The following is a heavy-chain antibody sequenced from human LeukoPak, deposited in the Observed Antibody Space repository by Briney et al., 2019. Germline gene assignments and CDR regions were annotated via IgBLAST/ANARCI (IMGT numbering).Heavy chain of an antibody. CDR3: ARSPSGYYYDSSGYYYFFDY. Sequence: GGSLRLSCAASGFTFSSYWMSWVRQAPGKGLEWVANIKQDGSEKYYVDSVKGRFTISRDNAKNSLYLQMNSLRAEDTAVYYCARSPSGYYYDSSGYYYFFDYWGQGTLVTVSS. V-gene: IGHV3-7*03. D-gene: IGHD3-22*01. CDR1: GFTFSSYW. J-gene: IGHJ4*02. CDR2: IKQDGSEK.